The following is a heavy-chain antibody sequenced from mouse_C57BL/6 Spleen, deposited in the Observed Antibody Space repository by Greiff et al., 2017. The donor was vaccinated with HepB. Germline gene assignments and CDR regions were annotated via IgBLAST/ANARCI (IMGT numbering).Heavy chain of an antibody. Sequence: VQLQQSGPELVKPGASVKISCKASGYTFTDYYMNWVKQSHGKSLEWIGDINPNNGGTSYNQKFKGKATLTVDKSSSTAYMELRSLTSEDSAVYYCARFVVKGYYAMDYWGQGTSVTVSS. CDR3: ARFVVKGYYAMDY. D-gene: IGHD2-13*01. J-gene: IGHJ4*01. V-gene: IGHV1-26*01. CDR2: INPNNGGT. CDR1: GYTFTDYY.